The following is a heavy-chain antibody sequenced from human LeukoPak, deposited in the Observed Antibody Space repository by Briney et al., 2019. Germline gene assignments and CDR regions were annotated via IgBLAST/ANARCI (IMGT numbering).Heavy chain of an antibody. J-gene: IGHJ5*02. Sequence: PGGSLRLSCSASGFTFSRYAMHWVRQAPGKGLEYVSGINDNGGRTHYGDSVKGRFSISRDNSKNTLYLQMNSLRAEDTAVYYCAKAFTVTRVYNCLDPWGQGTLVTVSS. CDR2: INDNGGRT. V-gene: IGHV3-64*04. CDR1: GFTFSRYA. D-gene: IGHD4-17*01. CDR3: AKAFTVTRVYNCLDP.